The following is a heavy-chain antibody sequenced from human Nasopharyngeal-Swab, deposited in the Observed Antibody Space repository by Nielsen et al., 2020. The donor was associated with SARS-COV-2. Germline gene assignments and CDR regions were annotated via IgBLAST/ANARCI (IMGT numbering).Heavy chain of an antibody. CDR3: AREFPAGMRANY. CDR2: ISSSGSTI. CDR1: GFTFSDYY. Sequence: GASLAISRGASGFTFSDYYMSWIRPAPGKGVEWVSYISSSGSTIYYADSVKGRFTISRDNVKNSLYLQMNSLRAEDTAVYYCAREFPAGMRANYWGQGTLVTVSS. D-gene: IGHD2-2*01. J-gene: IGHJ4*02. V-gene: IGHV3-11*01.